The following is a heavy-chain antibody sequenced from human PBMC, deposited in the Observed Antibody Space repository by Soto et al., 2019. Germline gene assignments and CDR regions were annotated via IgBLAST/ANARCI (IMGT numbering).Heavy chain of an antibody. V-gene: IGHV3-21*01. D-gene: IGHD6-6*01. CDR3: ARGFNYHSSSSKNFDY. CDR1: GFTFSSYS. J-gene: IGHJ4*02. CDR2: ISSSSSYI. Sequence: GGSLRLSCAASGFTFSSYSMNWVRQAPGKGLEWVSSISSSSSYIYYADSVKGRFTISRDNAKNSLYLQMNSLRAEDTAVYYCARGFNYHSSSSKNFDYWGQGTLVTVSS.